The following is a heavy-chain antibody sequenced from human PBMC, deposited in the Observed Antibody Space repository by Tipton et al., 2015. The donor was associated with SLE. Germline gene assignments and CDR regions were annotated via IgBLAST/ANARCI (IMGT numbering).Heavy chain of an antibody. V-gene: IGHV3-7*01. CDR2: IKQDGSEK. CDR3: ASGYVPAAVDY. CDR1: GFTFSSYW. J-gene: IGHJ4*02. D-gene: IGHD2-2*01. Sequence: SLRLSCAASGFTFSSYWMSWVRQAPGKGLEWVANIKQDGSEKYYVDSVKGRFTISRDNAKITLYLQMNNLRAEDTAVYYCASGYVPAAVDYWGQGTLVTVSS.